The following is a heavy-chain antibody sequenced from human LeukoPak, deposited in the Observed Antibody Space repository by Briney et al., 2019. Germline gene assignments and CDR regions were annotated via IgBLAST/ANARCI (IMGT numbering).Heavy chain of an antibody. CDR2: ISAYNGNT. CDR3: ARLVVPAAIRSWFDP. CDR1: GYTFTSYG. D-gene: IGHD2-2*01. J-gene: IGHJ5*02. V-gene: IGHV1-18*01. Sequence: ASVKVSCKASGYTFTSYGISWVRQAPGQGLEWMGWISAYNGNTNYAQKLQGRVTMTTDTSTSTAYMELRSLRSDDTAVYYCARLVVPAAIRSWFDPWGQGTLVTVSS.